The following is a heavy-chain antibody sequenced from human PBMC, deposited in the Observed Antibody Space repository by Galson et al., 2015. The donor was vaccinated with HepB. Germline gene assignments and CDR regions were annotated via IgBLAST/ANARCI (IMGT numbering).Heavy chain of an antibody. CDR3: ATVGYSGGTWNSDYYGMDV. Sequence: SLRLSCADSGFIFSSYTMHWVRQAPGKGLEWVALVSYEGSNKYYADSVKGRFTISRDNSKNTLYLQMNSLRGEDTAVYYCATVGYSGGTWNSDYYGMDVWGQGTTVTVSS. D-gene: IGHD2-15*01. V-gene: IGHV3-30*04. CDR2: VSYEGSNK. J-gene: IGHJ6*02. CDR1: GFIFSSYT.